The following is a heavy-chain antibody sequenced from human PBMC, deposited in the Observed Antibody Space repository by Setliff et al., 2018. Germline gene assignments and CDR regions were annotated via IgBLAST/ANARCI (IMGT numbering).Heavy chain of an antibody. J-gene: IGHJ4*02. Sequence: SETLSLTCVVYGGSFSGDYWSWIRQPPGKGLEWIGEINHSGSTNYNPSLKSRVTISVDTSKNQFSLKLSSVTAADTAVYYCARVICSSTSCYGEDTFEYWGRGTLVTVSS. D-gene: IGHD2-2*01. CDR1: GGSFSGDY. CDR2: INHSGST. CDR3: ARVICSSTSCYGEDTFEY. V-gene: IGHV4-34*01.